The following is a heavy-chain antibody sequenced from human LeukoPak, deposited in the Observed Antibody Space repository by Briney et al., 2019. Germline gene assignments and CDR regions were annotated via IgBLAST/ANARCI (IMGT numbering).Heavy chain of an antibody. CDR2: ISPNSGGT. D-gene: IGHD3-10*01. CDR1: GYTFSGYY. J-gene: IGHJ5*02. Sequence: ASVKVSCKASGYTFSGYYMHWVRQAPGQGLEWMGWISPNSGGTNYAQKFQGRVTMTRDTSISTAYMELSRLGSDDTAVYYCARSYYGSGSYSNYNWYDPWGQGTLVSVSS. CDR3: ARSYYGSGSYSNYNWYDP. V-gene: IGHV1-2*02.